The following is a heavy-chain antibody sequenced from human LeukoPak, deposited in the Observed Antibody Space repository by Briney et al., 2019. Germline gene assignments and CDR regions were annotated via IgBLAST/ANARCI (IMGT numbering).Heavy chain of an antibody. CDR2: ITGNGANT. Sequence: GVSLRLSCAASGFTFSSYGMSWVRQAPGKGLEWVSAITGNGANTFYADSVKGRFTISRDNSKNTMYLQMNSLRAEDTALYYCARDRSGSYPNWFDPWGQGTLVTVSS. CDR3: ARDRSGSYPNWFDP. V-gene: IGHV3-23*01. CDR1: GFTFSSYG. D-gene: IGHD3-10*01. J-gene: IGHJ5*02.